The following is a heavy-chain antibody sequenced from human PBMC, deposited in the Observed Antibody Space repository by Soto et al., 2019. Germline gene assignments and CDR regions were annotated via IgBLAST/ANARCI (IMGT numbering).Heavy chain of an antibody. Sequence: QVHLQQSGPGLVKPSQTLSLTCAISGDSVSSNSAAWNWIRQSPSRGLEWLGRTYYRSKWYNDYALSGKSRITINPDTSKNQFSLQLNSMTPEDTAVYYCGRAYYDSGNHGLDVWVQGTTVTVSS. V-gene: IGHV6-1*01. CDR3: GRAYYDSGNHGLDV. D-gene: IGHD3-10*01. J-gene: IGHJ6*02. CDR2: TYYRSKWYN. CDR1: GDSVSSNSAA.